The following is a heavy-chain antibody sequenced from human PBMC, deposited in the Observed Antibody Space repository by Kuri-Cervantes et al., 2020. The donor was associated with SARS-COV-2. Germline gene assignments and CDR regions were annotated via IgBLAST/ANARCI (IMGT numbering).Heavy chain of an antibody. CDR1: GYTFTGYY. Sequence: ASVKVSCKASGYTFTGYYMHWVRQAPGQGLEWMGWINPNSGGTNYAQKFQGRVTMTRDTSISTAYMELSRLRSDDTAVYYCAVKYSGSSGHQGDDYWGQGTLVTVSS. CDR3: AVKYSGSSGHQGDDY. J-gene: IGHJ4*02. CDR2: INPNSGGT. V-gene: IGHV1-2*02. D-gene: IGHD6-6*01.